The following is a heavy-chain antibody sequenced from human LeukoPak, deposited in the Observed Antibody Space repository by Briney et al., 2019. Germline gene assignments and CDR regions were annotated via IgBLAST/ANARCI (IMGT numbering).Heavy chain of an antibody. CDR3: TTGSGWFPFDY. V-gene: IGHV3-15*01. D-gene: IGHD6-19*01. CDR2: IKSKTDGGTT. Sequence: GGSLRLSCAASGFTFSSYWMSWVRQAPGKGLEWVGRIKSKTDGGTTDYAAPVKGRFTISRDDSKNTLYLQMNSLKTEDTAVYYCTTGSGWFPFDYWGQGTLVTVSS. CDR1: GFTFSSYW. J-gene: IGHJ4*02.